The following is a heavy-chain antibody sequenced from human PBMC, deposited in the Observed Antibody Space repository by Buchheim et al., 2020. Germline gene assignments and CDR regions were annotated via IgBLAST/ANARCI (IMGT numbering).Heavy chain of an antibody. Sequence: QVQLVESGGGVVQPGKSLRLSCAASGFTFSNYALHWVRQAPGKGLEWVAFISYDGRNKYIADSVKGRFTLSRDNSKNTLFLHMNSLNPEDTAVYYCARDSVAGSFDYWGQGTL. V-gene: IGHV3-30*04. CDR2: ISYDGRNK. CDR3: ARDSVAGSFDY. J-gene: IGHJ4*02. D-gene: IGHD6-19*01. CDR1: GFTFSNYA.